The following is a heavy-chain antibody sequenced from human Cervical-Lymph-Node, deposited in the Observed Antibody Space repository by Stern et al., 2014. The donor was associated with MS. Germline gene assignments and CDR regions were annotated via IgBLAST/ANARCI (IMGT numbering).Heavy chain of an antibody. J-gene: IGHJ6*02. CDR2: INPNNGGT. Sequence: QDQLVQSGTEVRKSGASVMVSCKTSGYGFTDYSIHWVRQAPGQGLGWMGWINPNNGGTNYAQKFQGWVTMTRDTSISTAYMELSRLRSDDTAVYFCARDGSKGMDVWGQGTTVIVSS. CDR3: ARDGSKGMDV. D-gene: IGHD6-25*01. CDR1: GYGFTDYS. V-gene: IGHV1-2*04.